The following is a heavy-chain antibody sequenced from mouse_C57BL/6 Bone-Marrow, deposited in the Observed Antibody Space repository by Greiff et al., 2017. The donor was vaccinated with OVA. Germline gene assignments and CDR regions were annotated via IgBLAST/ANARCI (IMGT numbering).Heavy chain of an antibody. J-gene: IGHJ2*01. CDR2: ISDGGSYT. CDR1: GFTFRSYA. Sequence: EVKLVESGGGLVKPGGSLKLSCAASGFTFRSYAMSWVRQTSEKRLVWVATISDGGSYTYYPHNVKGRFTISRNNANNNLYLQMSHLKSEDTAMDYCTRDKGRITTPYYFDYWGQGTTLTVSS. CDR3: TRDKGRITTPYYFDY. V-gene: IGHV5-4*01. D-gene: IGHD1-1*01.